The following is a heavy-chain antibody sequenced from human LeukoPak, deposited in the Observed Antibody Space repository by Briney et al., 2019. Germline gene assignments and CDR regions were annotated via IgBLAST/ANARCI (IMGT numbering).Heavy chain of an antibody. CDR2: INPSGGNT. V-gene: IGHV1-46*01. Sequence: GASVKVSCKASGYTFTSYHMHWVRQAPGQGLEWMGIINPSGGNTNYAQKFQGRVTMTRDTSTSTLYTELSSLRSEDTAVYYCARRAKGSWINDAFDIWGQGTMVTVSS. CDR3: ARRAKGSWINDAFDI. CDR1: GYTFTSYH. J-gene: IGHJ3*02. D-gene: IGHD2-2*03.